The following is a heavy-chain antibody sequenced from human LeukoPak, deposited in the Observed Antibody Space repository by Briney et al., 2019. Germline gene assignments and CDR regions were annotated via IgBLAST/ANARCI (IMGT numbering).Heavy chain of an antibody. V-gene: IGHV4-61*02. CDR2: IYTSGST. CDR1: GGSISSGSYY. D-gene: IGHD3-16*02. CDR3: ASSHYDYVWGSYREGYWFDP. Sequence: PSETLSLTCTVSGGSISSGSYYWSWIRQPAGKGLEWIGRIYTSGSTNYNPSLKSRVTISVDTSKNQFSLKLSSVTAADTAVYYCASSHYDYVWGSYREGYWFDPWGQGTLVTVSS. J-gene: IGHJ5*02.